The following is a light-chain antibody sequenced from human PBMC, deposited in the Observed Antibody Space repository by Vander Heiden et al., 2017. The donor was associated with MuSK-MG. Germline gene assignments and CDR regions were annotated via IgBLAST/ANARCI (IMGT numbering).Light chain of an antibody. J-gene: IGKJ4*01. V-gene: IGKV3-11*01. Sequence: DIVLTQSPVTLSLSTGERATLSCRASQSVGTSLAWYQQKPGQAPRLLIYDASNRANGIPDRFSGSGSGTDFSLIISSLEPEDFAVYYWQQHSSWLTFGGRTKVEIK. CDR1: QSVGTS. CDR2: DAS. CDR3: QQHSSWLT.